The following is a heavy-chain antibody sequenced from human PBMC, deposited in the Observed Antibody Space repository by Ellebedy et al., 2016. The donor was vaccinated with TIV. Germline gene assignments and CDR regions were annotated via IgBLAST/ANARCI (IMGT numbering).Heavy chain of an antibody. Sequence: PGGSLRLSCAASGFTFSDHWMSWVRQAPGSGLEWVAYINQDESNKYYVDSVKGRFTIYRDNAKNSLYLRMNSLRAEDTAVYYCARVDGILNGAGLGGRGDSWGQGTPVTVSS. CDR1: GFTFSDHW. D-gene: IGHD2-15*01. J-gene: IGHJ4*02. CDR2: INQDESNK. V-gene: IGHV3-7*03. CDR3: ARVDGILNGAGLGGRGDS.